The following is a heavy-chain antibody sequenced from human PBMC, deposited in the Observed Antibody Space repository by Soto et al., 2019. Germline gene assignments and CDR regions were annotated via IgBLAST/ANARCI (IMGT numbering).Heavy chain of an antibody. J-gene: IGHJ4*02. CDR3: ATMGTPATGLYFFDY. V-gene: IGHV4-30-4*01. CDR1: GGSISSGNYY. D-gene: IGHD2-15*01. CDR2: ISYSGST. Sequence: PSETLSLTCTVSGGSISSGNYYWGWIRQPPGKGLEWIGFISYSGSTYYSTPLKSRVTISVDTSKSQFSLNLSFVTAADTAVYYCATMGTPATGLYFFDYWGQGSLVTISS.